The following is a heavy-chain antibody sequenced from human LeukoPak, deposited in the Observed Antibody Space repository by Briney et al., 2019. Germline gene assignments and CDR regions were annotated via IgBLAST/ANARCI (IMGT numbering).Heavy chain of an antibody. V-gene: IGHV4-34*01. CDR1: GGSFSSYY. Sequence: SETLSLTCAVYGGSFSSYYWSWIRQPPGKGLEWIGEINHSGTTNYNPSLNSRLTVSVDTSMNQYSLKLSSVTAADTAVYYCASSLVYSRRLWYYYLDVWGKGATVTVSS. CDR3: ASSLVYSRRLWYYYLDV. D-gene: IGHD6-13*01. J-gene: IGHJ6*03. CDR2: INHSGTT.